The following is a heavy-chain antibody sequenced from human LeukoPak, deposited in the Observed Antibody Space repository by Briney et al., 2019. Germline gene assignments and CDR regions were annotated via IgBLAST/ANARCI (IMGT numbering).Heavy chain of an antibody. V-gene: IGHV3-23*01. J-gene: IGHJ5*02. Sequence: GGSLRLSCAASGFTFSSYAMNWVRQAPGKGLEWVSYISSSGSTIYYADSVKGRFTISRDNSKNTLYLQMNSLRAEDTAVYYCAKDLLLRGITVKNWFDPWGQGTLVTVSS. CDR1: GFTFSSYA. CDR3: AKDLLLRGITVKNWFDP. D-gene: IGHD4-17*01. CDR2: ISSSGSTI.